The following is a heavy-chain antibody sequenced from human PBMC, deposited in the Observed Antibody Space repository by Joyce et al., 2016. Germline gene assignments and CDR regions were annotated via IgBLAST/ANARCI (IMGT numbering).Heavy chain of an antibody. D-gene: IGHD3-10*01. J-gene: IGHJ4*02. CDR2: IIPTFGTP. CDR3: ARVLHGVGVN. CDR1: GDTFNTQT. Sequence: QVQLVQSGAEAKKPGSSVKVSCQASGDTFNTQTIWWGRQAPGQGLEWMGQIIPTFGTPNYAQKFQDRVTITADESTSTAYMDLTSLRSDDTAIYYCARVLHGVGVNWGQGTLVTVSS. V-gene: IGHV1-69*01.